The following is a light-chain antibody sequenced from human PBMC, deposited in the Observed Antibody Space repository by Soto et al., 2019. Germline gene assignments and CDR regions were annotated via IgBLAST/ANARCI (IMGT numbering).Light chain of an antibody. J-gene: IGKJ2*01. CDR3: QRYYSGYT. CDR2: WAS. Sequence: DIVMTQSPDSLAVSLGERATINCKSSQSVLYSSNNKNYLAWYQQKPGQPPKLLIYWASTRESGVPDRFSGSGSGTDFTLTISSLQAEDVAVYYCQRYYSGYTFGQGTKLEIK. V-gene: IGKV4-1*01. CDR1: QSVLYSSNNKNY.